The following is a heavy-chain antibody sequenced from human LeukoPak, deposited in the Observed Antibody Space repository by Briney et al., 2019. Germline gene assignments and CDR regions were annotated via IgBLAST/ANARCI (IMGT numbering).Heavy chain of an antibody. CDR3: ARIPYY. V-gene: IGHV3-53*01. J-gene: IGHJ4*02. Sequence: GGSLRLSCAASWFTVRSNNMSWVCQAPGKGLEWVSLIYSDGGTYYADAVKGRFAISRDDSKNTLSLQMDSLRAEDTAVYYCARIPYYWGQGALVTVSS. CDR1: WFTVRSNN. CDR2: IYSDGGT.